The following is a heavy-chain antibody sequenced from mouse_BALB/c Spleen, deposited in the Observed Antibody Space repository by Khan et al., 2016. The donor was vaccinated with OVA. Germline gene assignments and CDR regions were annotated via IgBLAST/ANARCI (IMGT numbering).Heavy chain of an antibody. Sequence: QIQLVQSGPGLKKPGETVKISCKASGYTLTDYGMNWVKQAPGKGLKWMGWINTYTGEATYADDFKGRFAFSLETSASTAYLQINNLKTEDTATYFCSRSNGNYWFAYWGQGTLVTVSA. J-gene: IGHJ3*01. CDR3: SRSNGNYWFAY. CDR2: INTYTGEA. V-gene: IGHV9-3-1*01. D-gene: IGHD2-1*01. CDR1: GYTLTDYG.